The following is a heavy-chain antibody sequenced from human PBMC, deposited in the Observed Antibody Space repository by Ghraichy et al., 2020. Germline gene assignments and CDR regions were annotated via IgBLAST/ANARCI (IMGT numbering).Heavy chain of an antibody. V-gene: IGHV2-5*02. CDR2: IYWDDDK. D-gene: IGHD3-22*01. CDR1: GFSLSTSGVG. J-gene: IGHJ5*02. Sequence: SGPTLVKPTQTLTLTCTFSGFSLSTSGVGVGWIRQPPGKALEWLALIYWDDDKRYSPSLKSRLTITKDTSKNQVVLTMTNMDPVDTATYYCAHTPLGEYYYDSSGYYSYNWFDPWGQGTLVTVSS. CDR3: AHTPLGEYYYDSSGYYSYNWFDP.